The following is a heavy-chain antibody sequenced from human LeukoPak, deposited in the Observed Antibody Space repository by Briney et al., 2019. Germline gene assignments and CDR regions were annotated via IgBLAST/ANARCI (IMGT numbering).Heavy chain of an antibody. CDR3: ARGNYDFWSGYLYYFDY. J-gene: IGHJ4*02. D-gene: IGHD3-3*01. Sequence: SETLSLTCAVYGGSFSGFYWSWIRQPPGKGLEWIGEINHSGSTNYNPSLKSRVTISVDTSKNQFSLKLSSVTAADTAVYYCARGNYDFWSGYLYYFDYWGQGTLVTVSS. V-gene: IGHV4-34*01. CDR1: GGSFSGFY. CDR2: INHSGST.